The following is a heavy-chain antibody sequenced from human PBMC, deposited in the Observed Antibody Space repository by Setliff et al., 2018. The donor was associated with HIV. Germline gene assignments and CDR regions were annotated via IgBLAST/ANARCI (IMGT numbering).Heavy chain of an antibody. CDR3: AKDPNSGSYYRTTVGCYFDY. Sequence: GESLKISCQGSGYSFISYWIGWVRQMPGKGLEWMGIIYPGDSNTKYSPSFQGQVTISRDNAKNTLYLQINSLRAEDTAVYYCAKDPNSGSYYRTTVGCYFDYWGQGTLVTVSS. V-gene: IGHV5-51*01. CDR1: GYSFISYW. J-gene: IGHJ4*02. CDR2: IYPGDSNT. D-gene: IGHD1-26*01.